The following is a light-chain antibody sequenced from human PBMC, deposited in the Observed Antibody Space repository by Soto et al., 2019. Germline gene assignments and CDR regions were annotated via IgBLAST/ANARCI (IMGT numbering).Light chain of an antibody. J-gene: IGKJ5*01. Sequence: ESVLTQSPGTLSLSPGERATLSCRAIQSVSSNYLAWYQQKPGQAPRLLIYGASSRATGIPDRFSGSGSGTDFTLTISRLEPEDFAVYYCQQYGSSPRITFGQGTRLEIK. CDR2: GAS. V-gene: IGKV3-20*01. CDR1: QSVSSNY. CDR3: QQYGSSPRIT.